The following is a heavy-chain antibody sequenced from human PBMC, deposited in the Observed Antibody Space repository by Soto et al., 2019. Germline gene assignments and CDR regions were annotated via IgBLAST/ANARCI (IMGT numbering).Heavy chain of an antibody. CDR2: IYYSGST. D-gene: IGHD6-19*01. CDR3: ARGRAVAGPTFDY. V-gene: IGHV4-59*01. CDR1: GGSISSYY. Sequence: KPSETLSLTCTVSGGSISSYYWSWIRQPPGKGLEWIGYIYYSGSTNYNPSLKSRVTISVDTSKNQFSLKLSSVTAADTAVYYCARGRAVAGPTFDYWGQGTLVTVS. J-gene: IGHJ4*02.